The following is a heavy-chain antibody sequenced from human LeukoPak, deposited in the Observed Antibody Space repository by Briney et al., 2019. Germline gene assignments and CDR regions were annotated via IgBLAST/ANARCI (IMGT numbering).Heavy chain of an antibody. CDR2: ISSSSSYI. V-gene: IGHV3-21*01. Sequence: GGSLRLSCAASGFTFSSYSMTWARQAPGKGLEWVSSISSSSSYIYYADSVKGRFTISRDNAKNSLYLQMNSLRAEDTAVYYCARDAASSGWYDVEFDYWGQGTLVTVSS. D-gene: IGHD6-19*01. CDR1: GFTFSSYS. CDR3: ARDAASSGWYDVEFDY. J-gene: IGHJ4*02.